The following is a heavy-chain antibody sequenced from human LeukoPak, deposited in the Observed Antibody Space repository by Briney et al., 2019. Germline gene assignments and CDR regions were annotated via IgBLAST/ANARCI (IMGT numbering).Heavy chain of an antibody. Sequence: GGSLRLSCAASGFTFSSYAMHWARQAPGKGLEYVSAISSNGGSTYYANSVKGRFTISRDNSKNTLYLQMGSLRAEDMAVYYCARDPGLDPYYYYYYMDVWGKGTTVTVS. CDR2: ISSNGGST. V-gene: IGHV3-64*01. J-gene: IGHJ6*03. CDR1: GFTFSSYA. CDR3: ARDPGLDPYYYYYYMDV. D-gene: IGHD6-19*01.